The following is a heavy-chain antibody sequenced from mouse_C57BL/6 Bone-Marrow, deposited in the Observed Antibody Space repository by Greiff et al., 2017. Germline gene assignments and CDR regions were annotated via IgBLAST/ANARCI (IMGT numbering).Heavy chain of an antibody. CDR2: ISSGSSTI. CDR3: AGDYYGSSYWYFDV. J-gene: IGHJ1*03. V-gene: IGHV5-17*01. CDR1: GFTFSDYG. Sequence: EVKLMESGGGLVKPGGSLKLSCAASGFTFSDYGMHWVRQAPEKGLEWVAYISSGSSTIYYADTVKGRFTISRDNAKNTLFLQMTSLRSEDTAMYYCAGDYYGSSYWYFDVWGTGTTVTVAS. D-gene: IGHD1-1*01.